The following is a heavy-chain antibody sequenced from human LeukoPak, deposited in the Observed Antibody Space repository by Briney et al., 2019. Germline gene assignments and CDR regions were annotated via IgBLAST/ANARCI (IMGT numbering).Heavy chain of an antibody. CDR3: ARDRVEMATISAYYFDY. J-gene: IGHJ4*02. CDR2: ISSSGSTI. Sequence: GGSLRLSCAASGFTFSSYEMNWVRQAPGKGLEWVSYISSSGSTIYYADSVKGRFTISRDNAKNSLYLQMNSLRAEDTAVYYCARDRVEMATISAYYFDYWGQGTLVTVSS. V-gene: IGHV3-48*03. CDR1: GFTFSSYE. D-gene: IGHD5-24*01.